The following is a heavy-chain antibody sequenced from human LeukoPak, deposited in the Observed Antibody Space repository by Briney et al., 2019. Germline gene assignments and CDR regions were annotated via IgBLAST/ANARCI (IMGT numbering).Heavy chain of an antibody. D-gene: IGHD6-19*01. J-gene: IGHJ5*02. CDR3: ARRYNSGWYEGYWFDP. Sequence: GESLKISCKGSGYSFTSYWIGWGRQMPGKGLEWMGIIYPGDSDIRYSPSFQGQVTISADKSVSTAYLQWSSLKASDTAMYYCARRYNSGWYEGYWFDPWGQGTLVTVSS. CDR1: GYSFTSYW. CDR2: IYPGDSDI. V-gene: IGHV5-51*01.